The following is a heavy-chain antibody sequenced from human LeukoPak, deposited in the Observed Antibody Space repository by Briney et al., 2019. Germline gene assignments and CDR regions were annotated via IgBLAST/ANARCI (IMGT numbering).Heavy chain of an antibody. V-gene: IGHV3-9*01. CDR3: AKDIGEWELPDY. Sequence: HPGGSLRLSCAASGFTFDDYAMHWVRQAPGKGLEWVSGVSWNSGSIGYADSVKGRFTFSRDNAKNSLYLQMNSLRAEDTALYYRAKDIGEWELPDYWGQGTLVTVSS. CDR2: VSWNSGSI. D-gene: IGHD1-26*01. CDR1: GFTFDDYA. J-gene: IGHJ4*02.